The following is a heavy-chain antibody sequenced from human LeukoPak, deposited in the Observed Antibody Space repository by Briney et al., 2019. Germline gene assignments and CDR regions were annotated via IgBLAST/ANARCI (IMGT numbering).Heavy chain of an antibody. CDR1: GVTFSSYA. J-gene: IGHJ6*02. CDR2: ISGSGDST. Sequence: GGSLRLSCEASGVTFSSYAMSWVRQAPGKGLEWVSAISGSGDSTYYADSVKGRFTVSRDNSKNTLYLQMNSLSVEDTAVYYCAKGGRDYYASGSYYSRLYGMDVWGQGTTVTVSS. CDR3: AKGGRDYYASGSYYSRLYGMDV. D-gene: IGHD3-10*01. V-gene: IGHV3-23*01.